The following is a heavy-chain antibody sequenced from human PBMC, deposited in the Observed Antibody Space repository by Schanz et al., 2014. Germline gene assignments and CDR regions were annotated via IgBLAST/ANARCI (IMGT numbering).Heavy chain of an antibody. D-gene: IGHD3-10*01. CDR3: AKGRFGELSAFDI. Sequence: EVQLLESGGGLVQPGGSLKLSCAASGLIFSNYVMSWVRQAPGKGLEWVSTIGTSGGTNYAESVKGRFTISRDNSKNTLYLQMISLRAEDTAVYYCAKGRFGELSAFDIWGQGTMVTVSS. V-gene: IGHV3-23*01. CDR2: IGTSGGT. CDR1: GLIFSNYV. J-gene: IGHJ3*02.